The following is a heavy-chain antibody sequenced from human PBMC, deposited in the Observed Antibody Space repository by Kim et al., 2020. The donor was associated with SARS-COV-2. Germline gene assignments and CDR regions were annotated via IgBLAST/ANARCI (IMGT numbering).Heavy chain of an antibody. D-gene: IGHD1-1*01. J-gene: IGHJ4*02. CDR2: LTSYSADA. CDR1: GYTFSSHG. V-gene: IGHV1-18*04. CDR3: ARSRTASSWDFDY. Sequence: ASVKVSCKTSGYTFSSHGISWVRQAPGQGLEWIGWLTSYSADANYAQKVQGRLTMTTDTSTSTVYMELRNLRSDDTAIYYCARSRTASSWDFDYWGQGPLVTVSS.